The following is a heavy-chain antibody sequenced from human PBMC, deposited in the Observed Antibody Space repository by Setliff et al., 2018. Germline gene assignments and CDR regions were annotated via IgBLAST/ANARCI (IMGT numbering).Heavy chain of an antibody. J-gene: IGHJ6*02. CDR1: GFDFKTHW. Sequence: GGSLRLSCAASGFDFKTHWMDWARQAPGKGLEWVANIKEDGSQRNYVDAVKGRFTISRDNAKNSLYLQMNSLRAEDTAVYYCARSKFGGIYYYYGMDAWGQGTTVTVSS. V-gene: IGHV3-7*01. CDR2: IKEDGSQR. D-gene: IGHD3-16*01. CDR3: ARSKFGGIYYYYGMDA.